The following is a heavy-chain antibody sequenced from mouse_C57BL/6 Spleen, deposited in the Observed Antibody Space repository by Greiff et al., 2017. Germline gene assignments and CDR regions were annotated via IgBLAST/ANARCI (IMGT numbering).Heavy chain of an antibody. Sequence: EVQVVESGEGLVKPGGSLKLSCAASGFTFSSYAMSWVRQTPEKRLEWVAYISSGGDYIYYADTVKGRFTISRDNARNTLYLQMSSLKSEDTAMYYCTREGGWLLRNAMDYWGQGTSVTVSS. CDR1: GFTFSSYA. V-gene: IGHV5-9-1*02. CDR2: ISSGGDYI. CDR3: TREGGWLLRNAMDY. D-gene: IGHD2-3*01. J-gene: IGHJ4*01.